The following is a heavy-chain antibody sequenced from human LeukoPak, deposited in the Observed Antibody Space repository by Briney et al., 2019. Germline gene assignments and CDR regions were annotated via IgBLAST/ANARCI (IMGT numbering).Heavy chain of an antibody. CDR3: ARDSYY. J-gene: IGHJ4*02. CDR2: INHSGST. V-gene: IGHV4-34*01. Sequence: SSETLSLTCAVYGGSFSGYYWSWIRQPPGKGLEWIGEINHSGSTNYNPSLKSRVTMSVDTSKNQFSLKLRSVTAADTAVYYCARDSYYWGQGTLVTVSS. CDR1: GGSFSGYY.